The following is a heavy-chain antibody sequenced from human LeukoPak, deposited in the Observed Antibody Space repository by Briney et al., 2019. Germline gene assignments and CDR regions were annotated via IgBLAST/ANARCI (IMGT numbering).Heavy chain of an antibody. V-gene: IGHV1-46*03. CDR1: GYTFTSYY. J-gene: IGHJ4*02. Sequence: ASVKVSCKASGYTFTSYYMHWVRQPPGQGLEGMGIINPSGGSTSYAQKFQGRVTITRDTSTSTVYMELSSLKSEDTAVYYCARAIGYVLTGYFDYWGQGTLVTVSS. CDR3: ARAIGYVLTGYFDY. CDR2: INPSGGST. D-gene: IGHD5-18*01.